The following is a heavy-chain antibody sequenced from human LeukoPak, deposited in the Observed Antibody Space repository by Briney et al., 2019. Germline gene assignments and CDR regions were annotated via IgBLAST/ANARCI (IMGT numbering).Heavy chain of an antibody. CDR3: ARDPSWVAA. J-gene: IGHJ5*02. V-gene: IGHV3-23*01. CDR1: SSSSYY. Sequence: SSSSYYWGWIRQAPGKGLEWVSGISGSGGRTHYADSVKGRFTISRDNSKNTVYLQMNSLRAEDTAVYYCARDPSWVAAWGQGTLVTVSS. D-gene: IGHD2-2*01. CDR2: ISGSGGRT.